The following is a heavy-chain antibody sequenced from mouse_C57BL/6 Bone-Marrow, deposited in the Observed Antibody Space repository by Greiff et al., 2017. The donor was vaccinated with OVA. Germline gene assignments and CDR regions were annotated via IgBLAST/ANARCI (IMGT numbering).Heavy chain of an antibody. D-gene: IGHD2-4*01. V-gene: IGHV5-4*01. Sequence: EVQLVESGGGLVKPGGSLKLSCAASGFTFSSYAMSWVRQTPEKRLEWVATISDGGSYTYYPDNVKGRFTISRDNAKNNLYLQMSHLKSEDTAMYYCARDEGLRPYYYAMDYWGQGTSVTVSS. J-gene: IGHJ4*01. CDR2: ISDGGSYT. CDR1: GFTFSSYA. CDR3: ARDEGLRPYYYAMDY.